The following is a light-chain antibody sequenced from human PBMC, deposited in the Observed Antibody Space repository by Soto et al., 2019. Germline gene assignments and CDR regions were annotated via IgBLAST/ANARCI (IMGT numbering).Light chain of an antibody. Sequence: DIQMTQSPSTLSASIGDRVTITCRASQSISTWLAWYQQRPGKAPLLLIYRASTLKSGVPSRFSGNGSGTDFTLTISRLEPEDFAVYYCQQYGTSPDWERWSFGQGTKVEV. V-gene: IGKV1-5*03. J-gene: IGKJ1*01. CDR1: QSISTW. CDR2: RAS. CDR3: QQYGTSPDWERWS.